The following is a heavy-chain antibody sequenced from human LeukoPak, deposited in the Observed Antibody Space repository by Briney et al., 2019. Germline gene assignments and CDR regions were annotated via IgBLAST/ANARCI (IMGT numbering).Heavy chain of an antibody. D-gene: IGHD2-2*01. J-gene: IGHJ6*03. CDR3: ARGGCSSTSCYLGYYYMDV. CDR1: GYTFTSYD. CDR2: MNPNSGNT. V-gene: IGHV1-8*01. Sequence: GASVKVSCKASGYTFTSYDINWVRQATGQGLEWIGWMNPNSGNTGYAQKFQGRVTMTRNTSISTAYIELSSLRSEDTAVYYCARGGCSSTSCYLGYYYMDVWGKGTTVTVSS.